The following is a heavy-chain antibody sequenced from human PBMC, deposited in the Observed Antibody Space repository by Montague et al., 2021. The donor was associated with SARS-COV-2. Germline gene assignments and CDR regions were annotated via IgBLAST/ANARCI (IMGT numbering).Heavy chain of an antibody. D-gene: IGHD1-1*01. CDR1: GFTFNNYW. Sequence: SLRLSCAASGFTFNNYWMHWVRQAPGKGLVWVSRISNDGKRTSYADSVKGRCTISRDNAKNTVYLQMSSLRVEDTAVYYCVRDLGWNVDYWGQGTLVTVSS. CDR3: VRDLGWNVDY. J-gene: IGHJ4*02. V-gene: IGHV3-74*01. CDR2: ISNDGKRT.